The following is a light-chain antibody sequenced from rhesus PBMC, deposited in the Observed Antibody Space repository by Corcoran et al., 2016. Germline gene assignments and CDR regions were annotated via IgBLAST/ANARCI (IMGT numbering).Light chain of an antibody. CDR1: QSLVHSNGNTY. V-gene: IGKV2-64*01. CDR3: GQGAHLPYS. J-gene: IGKJ2*01. Sequence: DVVMTQSPLSLPITPGQPASISCRSSQSLVHSNGNTYLSWYQQKPGQPPRLLIYQVSNRYSGVPDRFSGRGAGTDFTLKISRVEAEDVWVYYCGQGAHLPYSFGQGTKVEIK. CDR2: QVS.